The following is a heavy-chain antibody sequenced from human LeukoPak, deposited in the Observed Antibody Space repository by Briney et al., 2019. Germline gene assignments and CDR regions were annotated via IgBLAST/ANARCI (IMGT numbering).Heavy chain of an antibody. J-gene: IGHJ4*02. Sequence: SSETLSLTCTVSGGSISSSSYCWGWLRQPPGQGLEWIVSIYYSGSTYYNPSLKSRVTISVYTSKNQFSLKLSSVTAADTAVYYCARRPPDSSGYYHYFDYWGQGTLVTVSS. D-gene: IGHD3-22*01. V-gene: IGHV4-39*01. CDR3: ARRPPDSSGYYHYFDY. CDR1: GGSISSSSYC. CDR2: IYYSGST.